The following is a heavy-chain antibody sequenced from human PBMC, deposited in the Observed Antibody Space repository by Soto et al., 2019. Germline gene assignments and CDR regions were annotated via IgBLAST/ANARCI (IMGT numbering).Heavy chain of an antibody. D-gene: IGHD5-18*01. CDR1: GYSFSNYG. CDR3: ARDPSRYSYGDYYYYGLDV. Sequence: ASVKGSCKASGYSFSNYGISWVRQAPGQGLEWMGWISAYKGYTNYAQEFQGRVTMTTGTSTSTAYMELRSLRSDDTAVYYCARDPSRYSYGDYYYYGLDVWGQGTTVTVSS. V-gene: IGHV1-18*01. CDR2: ISAYKGYT. J-gene: IGHJ6*02.